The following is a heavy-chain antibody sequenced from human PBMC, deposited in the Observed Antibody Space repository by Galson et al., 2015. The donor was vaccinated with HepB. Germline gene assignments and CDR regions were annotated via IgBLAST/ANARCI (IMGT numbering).Heavy chain of an antibody. Sequence: QSGAEVKKPGESLRISCKGSGYTFTSYWISWVRQMPGKGLEWMGRIDPSDSYTNYTQAFQGHVTFSVDKSISTAYLQWSTLKASDTAMYYCARLPGFNSGYAYYYSGMDVWGQGTTVTVSS. V-gene: IGHV5-10-1*01. J-gene: IGHJ6*02. CDR3: ARLPGFNSGYAYYYSGMDV. D-gene: IGHD5-12*01. CDR2: IDPSDSYT. CDR1: GYTFTSYW.